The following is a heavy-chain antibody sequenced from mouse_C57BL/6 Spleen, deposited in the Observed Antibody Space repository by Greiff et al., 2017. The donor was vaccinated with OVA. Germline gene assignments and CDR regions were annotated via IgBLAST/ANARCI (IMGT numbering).Heavy chain of an antibody. D-gene: IGHD2-4*01. V-gene: IGHV5-17*01. CDR3: ARSYDFSWFAY. Sequence: EVNLVESGGGLVKPGGSLKLSCAASGFTFSDYGMHWVRQAPEKGLEWVAYISSGSSTIYYADTVKGRFTISRDNAKNTLFLQMTSLRSEDTAMYYCARSYDFSWFAYWGQGTLVTVSA. J-gene: IGHJ3*01. CDR1: GFTFSDYG. CDR2: ISSGSSTI.